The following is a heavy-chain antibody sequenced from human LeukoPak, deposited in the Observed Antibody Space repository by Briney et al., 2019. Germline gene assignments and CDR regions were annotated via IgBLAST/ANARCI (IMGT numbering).Heavy chain of an antibody. CDR3: ARDGGSGSYYPLDY. CDR1: GGTFSSYA. CDR2: IIPIFGTA. D-gene: IGHD3-10*01. J-gene: IGHJ4*02. V-gene: IGHV1-69*13. Sequence: ASVKVSCKASGGTFSSYAISWVRQAPGQGLEWMGGIIPIFGTANYAQKFQGRVTITADESTSTAYMELSSLRSEDTAVYYCARDGGSGSYYPLDYWGQGTLVTVSS.